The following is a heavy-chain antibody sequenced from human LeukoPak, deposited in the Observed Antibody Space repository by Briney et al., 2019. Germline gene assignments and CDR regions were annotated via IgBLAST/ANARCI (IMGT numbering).Heavy chain of an antibody. Sequence: GGSLRLSCSASRFTFSNFNMHWVCQAPGEGLQFVSGITSDGGSIDYADSVRGRFTISRDNSKNTLYLRMTSLRVEDTALYYCVRGLYGFGWDYWGPGTLVTVSS. J-gene: IGHJ4*02. D-gene: IGHD3-10*01. CDR1: RFTFSNFN. CDR3: VRGLYGFGWDY. V-gene: IGHV3-64D*06. CDR2: ITSDGGSI.